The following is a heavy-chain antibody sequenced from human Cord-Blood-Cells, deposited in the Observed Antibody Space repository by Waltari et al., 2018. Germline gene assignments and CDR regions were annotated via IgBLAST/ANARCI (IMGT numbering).Heavy chain of an antibody. D-gene: IGHD3-9*01. Sequence: QLQLQESGPGLVKPSETLSLTCTVSGGSISSSSYYWGWIRQPPGKGMEWIGSIYYSGRTYYNPSLKSRVTISVDTSKNQFSLKLSSVTAADTAVYYCARQRSYYDILTGYYAFDIWGQGTMVTVSS. V-gene: IGHV4-39*01. CDR2: IYYSGRT. CDR3: ARQRSYYDILTGYYAFDI. J-gene: IGHJ3*02. CDR1: GGSISSSSYY.